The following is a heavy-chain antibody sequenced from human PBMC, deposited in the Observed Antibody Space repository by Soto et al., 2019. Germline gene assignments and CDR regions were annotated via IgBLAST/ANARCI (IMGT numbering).Heavy chain of an antibody. CDR1: GFTFSSYA. J-gene: IGHJ4*02. D-gene: IGHD3-10*01. Sequence: GGSLRLSCAASGFTFSSYAMHWVRQAPGKGLEWVAVISYDGGNKYYADSVKGRFTISRDNSKNTLYLQMNSLRAEDTAVYYCARALQTSGPFDYWGQGTLVTVSS. CDR2: ISYDGGNK. CDR3: ARALQTSGPFDY. V-gene: IGHV3-30-3*01.